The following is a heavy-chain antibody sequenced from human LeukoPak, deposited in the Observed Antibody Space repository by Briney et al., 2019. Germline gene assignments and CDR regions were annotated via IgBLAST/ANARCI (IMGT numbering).Heavy chain of an antibody. V-gene: IGHV4-59*10. CDR2: IYTSGST. CDR3: ARGLRGTPDDY. Sequence: PSETLSLTCAVYGGSFSDYYWSWIRQPAGKGLEWIGRIYTSGSTNYNPSLKSRVTMSVDTSKNQFSLKLSSVTAADTAVYYCARGLRGTPDDYWGQGTLVTVSS. J-gene: IGHJ4*02. CDR1: GGSFSDYY.